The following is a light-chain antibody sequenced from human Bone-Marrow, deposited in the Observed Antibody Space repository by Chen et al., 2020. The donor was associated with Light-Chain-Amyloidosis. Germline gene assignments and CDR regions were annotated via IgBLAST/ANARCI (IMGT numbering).Light chain of an antibody. Sequence: IVLTQSPGTLSLSPGEGANLSCRASHTISSNYLTWYQQKFDQAPRLLIYGSSSRATGIPDRFTGSESGKDFTLDINRLEPEAFAMYYCQQYGTSPRTFGGGTEVKIK. CDR1: HTISSNY. CDR2: GSS. J-gene: IGKJ4*01. CDR3: QQYGTSPRT. V-gene: IGKV3-20*01.